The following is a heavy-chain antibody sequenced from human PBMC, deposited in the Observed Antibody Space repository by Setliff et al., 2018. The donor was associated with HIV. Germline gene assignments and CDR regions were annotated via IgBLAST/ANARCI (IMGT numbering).Heavy chain of an antibody. CDR1: GYSITGGYF. CDR3: AGSWSGYPLSFGY. J-gene: IGHJ4*02. Sequence: SETLSLTCAVSGYSITGGYFWGWIRQPPGKGLEWIGSIYQSGSTYYNPSLKSRVTISVDTSKNQFSLKLSSVTAADTAVYYCAGSWSGYPLSFGYWGQGTLVTVSS. D-gene: IGHD3-3*01. V-gene: IGHV4-38-2*01. CDR2: IYQSGST.